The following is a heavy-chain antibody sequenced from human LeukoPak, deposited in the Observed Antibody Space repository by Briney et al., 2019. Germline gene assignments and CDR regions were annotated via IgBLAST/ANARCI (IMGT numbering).Heavy chain of an antibody. CDR1: GFTFSSYS. CDR3: ARDYDFWSGYYLRDTYYFDY. Sequence: PGGSLRLSCAGSGFTFSSYSMNWVRQAPGKGLEWVSSISSSNSYIYYADSVKGRFTISRDNAKNSLYLQMNSLRAEDTAVYYCARDYDFWSGYYLRDTYYFDYWGQGTLVTVSS. D-gene: IGHD3-3*01. J-gene: IGHJ4*02. V-gene: IGHV3-21*01. CDR2: ISSSNSYI.